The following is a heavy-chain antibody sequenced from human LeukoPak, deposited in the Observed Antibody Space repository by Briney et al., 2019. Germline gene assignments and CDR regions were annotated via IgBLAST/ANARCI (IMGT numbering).Heavy chain of an antibody. CDR1: GDSITSYY. V-gene: IGHV4-59*01. Sequence: SETLSLTCTVSGDSITSYYWSWIRQPPGKGLEWIGYIYYSGSTSYNPPLKSRFTISVDTSENQLSLKVSSVTATDTALYYWARGRRSPSQYYGLDVWGQGTTITVS. CDR2: IYYSGST. CDR3: ARGRRSPSQYYGLDV. D-gene: IGHD6-6*01. J-gene: IGHJ6*02.